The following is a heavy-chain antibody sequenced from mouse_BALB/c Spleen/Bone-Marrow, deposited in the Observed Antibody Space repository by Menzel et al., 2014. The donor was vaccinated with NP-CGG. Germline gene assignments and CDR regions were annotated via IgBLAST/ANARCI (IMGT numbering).Heavy chain of an antibody. V-gene: IGHV1-67*01. CDR1: GYTFTDYA. J-gene: IGHJ3*01. D-gene: IGHD2-2*01. CDR3: ARSGYGYDWFAY. Sequence: QVQLQQSGPELVRPGVSVKISCKGSGYTFTDYAMHWVKQSHAKSLEWIGVISTYSGNTNYNQKFKGKATMTVDKSFSTAYMELARLTSEDSAIYYCARSGYGYDWFAYWGQGTLGTVSA. CDR2: ISTYSGNT.